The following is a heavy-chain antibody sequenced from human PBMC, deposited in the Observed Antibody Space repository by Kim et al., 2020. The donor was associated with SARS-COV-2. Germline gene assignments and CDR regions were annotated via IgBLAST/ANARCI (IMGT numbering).Heavy chain of an antibody. V-gene: IGHV1-2*06. CDR1: GYTFTDYY. D-gene: IGHD6-13*01. J-gene: IGHJ4*02. Sequence: ASVKVSCKASGYTFTDYYIYWMRQAPGQGLEWVGRVSPKSGGTNYAQKFQGRVTMTTDMSISTAYMELTSLRSDDTAVYYCARGSSWYLGQGTLVTVPS. CDR2: VSPKSGGT. CDR3: ARGSSWY.